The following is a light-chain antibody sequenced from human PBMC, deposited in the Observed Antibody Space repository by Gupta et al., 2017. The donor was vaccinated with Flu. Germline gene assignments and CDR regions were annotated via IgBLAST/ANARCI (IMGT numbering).Light chain of an antibody. CDR1: HSINTW. V-gene: IGKV1-5*03. CDR3: QQYNVYPYT. Sequence: TQPPSTQTASVGDRVTITCRASHSINTWLSWYQQRPGRAPKLLIYKASTLESGVPSRFSDNGSGTDFTLAVNSLQPDDFTTYFCQQYNVYPYTFSQGTKLDFK. CDR2: KAS. J-gene: IGKJ2*01.